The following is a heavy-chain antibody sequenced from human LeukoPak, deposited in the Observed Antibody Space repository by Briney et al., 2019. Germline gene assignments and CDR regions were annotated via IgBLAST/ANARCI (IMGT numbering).Heavy chain of an antibody. CDR2: INPNSGGT. V-gene: IGHV1-2*02. J-gene: IGHJ4*02. CDR1: GYTFTSYD. Sequence: GASVKVSCKASGYTFTSYDINWVRQATGQGLEWMGWINPNSGGTNYAQKFQGRVTMTRDTSISTAYMELSRLRSDDTAVYYCARVKTMIIVVSLFDYWGQGTLVTVSS. CDR3: ARVKTMIIVVSLFDY. D-gene: IGHD3-22*01.